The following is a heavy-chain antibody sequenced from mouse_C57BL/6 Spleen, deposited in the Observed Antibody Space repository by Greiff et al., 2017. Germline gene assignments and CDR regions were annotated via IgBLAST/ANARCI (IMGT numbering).Heavy chain of an antibody. D-gene: IGHD1-1*01. CDR3: ARRGITTVVASHWYFDG. Sequence: VQLQQPGAELVKPGASVKLSCKASGYTFTSYWMQWVKQRPGQGLEWIGEIDPSDSYTNYNQKFKGKATLTVDTSSSTAYMQLSSLTSADSAVYYCARRGITTVVASHWYFDGWGTGTTVTVSS. CDR2: IDPSDSYT. V-gene: IGHV1-50*01. CDR1: GYTFTSYW. J-gene: IGHJ1*03.